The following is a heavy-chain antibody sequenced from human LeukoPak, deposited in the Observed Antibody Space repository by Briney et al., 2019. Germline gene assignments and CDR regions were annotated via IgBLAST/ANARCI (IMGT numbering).Heavy chain of an antibody. CDR1: GFTFSSYG. J-gene: IGHJ4*02. V-gene: IGHV3-30*18. CDR2: ISYDGSNK. D-gene: IGHD2-2*01. CDR3: AKDGLGYCSSTSCYEESWFDY. Sequence: GGSLRLSCAASGFTFSSYGMHWVRQAPGQRLQWVAVISYDGSNKYYADSVKGRFTISRENSKNTLYLQMNSLRAEDTAVYYCAKDGLGYCSSTSCYEESWFDYWGQGTLVTVAS.